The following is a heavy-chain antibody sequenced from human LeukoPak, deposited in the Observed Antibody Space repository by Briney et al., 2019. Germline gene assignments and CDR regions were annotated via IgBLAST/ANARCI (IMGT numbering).Heavy chain of an antibody. CDR1: GYTFTSYG. D-gene: IGHD1-14*01. V-gene: IGHV1-18*01. CDR2: ISAYNGNT. Sequence: ASVKVSCKASGYTFTSYGISWVRQAPGQGLEWMGWISAYNGNTNYAQKLQGRLTMTRDTSTSTVYMELSSLRSEDTAVYYCATLSGFSSGIGNPFDSWGQGTLVTVSS. J-gene: IGHJ4*02. CDR3: ATLSGFSSGIGNPFDS.